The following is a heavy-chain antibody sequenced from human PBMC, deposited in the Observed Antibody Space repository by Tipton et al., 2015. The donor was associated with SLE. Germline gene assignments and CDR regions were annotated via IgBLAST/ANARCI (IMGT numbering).Heavy chain of an antibody. CDR3: ARGYYYFDY. J-gene: IGHJ4*02. CDR2: IYYSGST. D-gene: IGHD3-10*01. V-gene: IGHV4-39*07. Sequence: GLVKPSETLSLSCTVSGGSISSSSYYWGWIRQPPGKGLEWIGSIYYSGSTYYNPSLKSRVTISVDTSKNQFSLKLSAVTAADTAVYYCARGYYYFDYWGQGTLVTVSS. CDR1: GGSISSSSYY.